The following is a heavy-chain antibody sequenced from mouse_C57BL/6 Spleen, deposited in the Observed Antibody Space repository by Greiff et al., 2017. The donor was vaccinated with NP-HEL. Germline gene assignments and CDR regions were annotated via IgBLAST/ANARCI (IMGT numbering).Heavy chain of an antibody. D-gene: IGHD1-1*01. Sequence: QVQLQQPGAELVKPGASVKLSCKASGYTFTSYWMHWVKQRPGRGLEWIGRIDPNSGGTKYNEKFKSKATLTVDKPSSTAYMQLSSLTSEDSAVYYCARGRAPTVVAPYAMDYWGQGTSVTVSS. CDR3: ARGRAPTVVAPYAMDY. CDR1: GYTFTSYW. J-gene: IGHJ4*01. CDR2: IDPNSGGT. V-gene: IGHV1-72*01.